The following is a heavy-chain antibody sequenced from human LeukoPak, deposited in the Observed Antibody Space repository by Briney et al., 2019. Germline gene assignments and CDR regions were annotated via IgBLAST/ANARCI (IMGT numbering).Heavy chain of an antibody. CDR1: GGSFSGYY. CDR2: INHSGST. V-gene: IGHV4-34*01. Sequence: SETLSLTCAVYGGSFSGYYWSWIRQPPGKGLEWIGEINHSGSTNYNPSLKSRVTISVDTSKNQFSLKLSSVTAADTAVYYCASSISGSYSFDYWGQGTLVTVSS. CDR3: ASSISGSYSFDY. J-gene: IGHJ4*02. D-gene: IGHD1-26*01.